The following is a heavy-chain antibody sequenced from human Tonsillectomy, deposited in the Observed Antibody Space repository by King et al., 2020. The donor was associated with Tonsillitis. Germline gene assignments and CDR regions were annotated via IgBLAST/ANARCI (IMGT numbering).Heavy chain of an antibody. CDR3: AKPPQPYGDYNCGWFDP. Sequence: VQLVESGGGVVQPGRSLRLSCAASGFTFSSYGMHWVRQAPGKGLEWVAVISYDGSNKYYADSVKGRFTISRDNSKNTLYLQMNSLRAEDTAVYYCAKPPQPYGDYNCGWFDPWGQGTLVTVSS. V-gene: IGHV3-30*18. CDR1: GFTFSSYG. D-gene: IGHD4-17*01. J-gene: IGHJ5*02. CDR2: ISYDGSNK.